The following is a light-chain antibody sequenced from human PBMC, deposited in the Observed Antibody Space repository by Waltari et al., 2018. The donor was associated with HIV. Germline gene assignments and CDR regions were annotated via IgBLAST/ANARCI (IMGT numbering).Light chain of an antibody. CDR1: TSNVETQR. Sequence: QTVLTQPPSASGAPGQTVTISCSGSTSNVETQRLFWYQQHPGTAPKLLIYRNYQRPSGVPDRFSSSKSGASASLIISGLRSEDEADYFCGVWDSTLKQWLFGGRTKLTVL. V-gene: IGLV1-47*01. J-gene: IGLJ3*02. CDR3: GVWDSTLKQWL. CDR2: RNY.